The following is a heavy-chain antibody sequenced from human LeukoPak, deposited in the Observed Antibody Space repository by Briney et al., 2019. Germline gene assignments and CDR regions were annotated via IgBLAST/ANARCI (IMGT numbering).Heavy chain of an antibody. CDR1: GDSISNNSYY. CDR3: ARDPEYSSPEGFDF. J-gene: IGHJ3*01. Sequence: SETLSLTCTVSGDSISNNSYYWGWIRQPPGKGLEWIGSIYYGGSTYYNPSLKSRVTVSVDTSKNQFSLKLSSVTAADTAVYYCARDPEYSSPEGFDFWGQGTMVTVSS. D-gene: IGHD6-6*01. CDR2: IYYGGST. V-gene: IGHV4-39*07.